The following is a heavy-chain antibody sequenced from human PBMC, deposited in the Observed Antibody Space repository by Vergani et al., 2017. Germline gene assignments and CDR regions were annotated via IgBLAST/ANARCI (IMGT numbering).Heavy chain of an antibody. D-gene: IGHD5-18*01. V-gene: IGHV3-30*03. CDR3: AREGPWIQLWSFDY. J-gene: IGHJ4*02. CDR2: ISYDGSNK. CDR1: GFTFSSYG. Sequence: QVQLVESGGGVVQPGRSLRLSCAASGFTFSSYGMHWVRQAPGKGLEWVAVISYDGSNKYYADSVKGRFTISRDNSKNTLYLQMNSLRAEDTAVYYCAREGPWIQLWSFDYWGQGTLVTVSS.